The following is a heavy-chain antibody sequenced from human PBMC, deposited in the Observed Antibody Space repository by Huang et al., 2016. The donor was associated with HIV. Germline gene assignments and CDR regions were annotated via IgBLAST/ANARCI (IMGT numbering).Heavy chain of an antibody. CDR2: ISNDGSNN. D-gene: IGHD5-18*01. Sequence: QVQLVESGGGVVQPGRSLRLSCAASGFPFNNHAMHWVRQAPGTGLDWVAVISNDGSNNYYADSVKGRFTISRDSSKITLFLHMTSLRTEDTAVYYCARAKDTWDAYDIWGQGTMVIVSS. V-gene: IGHV3-30-3*01. CDR1: GFPFNNHA. J-gene: IGHJ3*02. CDR3: ARAKDTWDAYDI.